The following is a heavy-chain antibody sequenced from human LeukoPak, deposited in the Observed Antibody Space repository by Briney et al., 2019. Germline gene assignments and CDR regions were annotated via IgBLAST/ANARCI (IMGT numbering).Heavy chain of an antibody. CDR1: GGSISSYY. CDR3: ARDGYGSGSYSWFDH. D-gene: IGHD3-10*01. CDR2: IYTSGST. J-gene: IGHJ5*02. V-gene: IGHV4-4*07. Sequence: SETLCLTCAVSGGSISSYYWSWIRQPAGKGLEWIGRIYTSGSTNYNPSLKSRVTMSVDTSNNQLSLKLSSVTAADTAVDYCARDGYGSGSYSWFDHWGQGTLVTVSS.